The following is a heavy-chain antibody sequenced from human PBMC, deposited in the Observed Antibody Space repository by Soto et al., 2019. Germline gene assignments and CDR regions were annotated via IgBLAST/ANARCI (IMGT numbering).Heavy chain of an antibody. CDR3: TREGLDYYDSSGYSYYYYVMDV. CDR1: GFTFGDCA. V-gene: IGHV3-49*04. CDR2: IRSKAYGGTT. J-gene: IGHJ6*02. Sequence: QSGGSLRLSCTASGFTFGDCAMSWVRQAPGKGLEWVGFIRSKAYGGTTEYAASVKGRFTISRDDAKSIAYQQMNSMKTEDTAVYYCTREGLDYYDSSGYSYYYYVMDVWGQGTTVTVSS. D-gene: IGHD3-22*01.